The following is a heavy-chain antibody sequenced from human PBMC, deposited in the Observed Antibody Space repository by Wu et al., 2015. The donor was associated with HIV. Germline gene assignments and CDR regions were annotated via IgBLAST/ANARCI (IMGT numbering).Heavy chain of an antibody. D-gene: IGHD3-10*01. CDR1: GYTFTGYY. V-gene: IGHV1-2*02. CDR3: ARARDARYYYYYMDV. CDR2: INPNSGGT. J-gene: IGHJ6*03. Sequence: QVQLVQSGAEVKKPGASVKVSCKASGYTFTGYYMHWVRQAPGQGLEWMGWINPNSGGTNYAQKFQGRVTMTRDTSISTAYMELSRLRSDDTAVYYCARARDARYYYYYMDVVGQRDHGHRSP.